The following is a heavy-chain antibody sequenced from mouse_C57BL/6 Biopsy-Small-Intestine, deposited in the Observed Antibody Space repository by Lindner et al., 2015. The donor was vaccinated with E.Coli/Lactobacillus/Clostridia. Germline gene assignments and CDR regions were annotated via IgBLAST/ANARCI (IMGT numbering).Heavy chain of an antibody. Sequence: VQLQESGPELVKPGASVKLSCKASGYTFTDYTLHWVKQRSGQGLEWIGWFYPGSGSIKYNEKFKDKATLTADKSSSTVYMELSRLTSEDSAVYFCARHGTYYSKGAWFAYWGQGTLVTVSA. V-gene: IGHV1-62-2*01. CDR3: ARHGTYYSKGAWFAY. CDR1: GYTFTDYT. CDR2: FYPGSGSI. D-gene: IGHD2-5*01. J-gene: IGHJ3*01.